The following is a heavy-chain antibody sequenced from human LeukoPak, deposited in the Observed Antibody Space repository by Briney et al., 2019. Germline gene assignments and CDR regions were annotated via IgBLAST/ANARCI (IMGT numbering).Heavy chain of an antibody. Sequence: QTGGSLRLSCAASGFTFSDSSMTWVRQAPGKGLEWVPAISGSGDSTYYADSVKGRFTISRDNSKNTLYLQMNSLRAEDTAVYYCAKTRDGYNWHYFDYWGQGTLVTGSS. CDR1: GFTFSDSS. D-gene: IGHD5-24*01. J-gene: IGHJ4*02. V-gene: IGHV3-23*01. CDR2: ISGSGDST. CDR3: AKTRDGYNWHYFDY.